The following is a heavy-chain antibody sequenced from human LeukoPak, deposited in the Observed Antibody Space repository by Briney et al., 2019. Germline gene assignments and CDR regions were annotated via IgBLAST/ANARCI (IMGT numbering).Heavy chain of an antibody. J-gene: IGHJ4*02. CDR2: VKGDGRTT. D-gene: IGHD5-18*01. V-gene: IGHV3-74*01. CDR3: ATGHSYGYDY. Sequence: GGSLRLSCAASGLTFSDLWMHWVRQPPGKGLVWVALVKGDGRTTIYADSVKGRFTISRDNAKNTLYLQMNSLRADDSGVYYCATGHSYGYDYWGQGVLVTVSS. CDR1: GLTFSDLW.